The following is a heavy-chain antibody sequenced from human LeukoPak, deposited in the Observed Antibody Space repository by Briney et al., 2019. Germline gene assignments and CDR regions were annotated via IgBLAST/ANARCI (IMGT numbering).Heavy chain of an antibody. CDR3: AKDRGVALAATFEY. D-gene: IGHD5-24*01. CDR2: ISGSGIST. V-gene: IGHV3-23*01. CDR1: GFTFSNYA. J-gene: IGHJ4*02. Sequence: GGSLRLSCAASGFTFSNYAMSWVRQAPGKGLEWVSGISGSGISTYYADSVKGRLTMSRDNSKNTLYLQMNSLRAEDTAVYYCAKDRGVALAATFEYWGQGTLVTVSS.